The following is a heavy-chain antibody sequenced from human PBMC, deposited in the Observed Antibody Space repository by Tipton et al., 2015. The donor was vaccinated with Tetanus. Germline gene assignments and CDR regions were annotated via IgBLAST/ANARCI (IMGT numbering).Heavy chain of an antibody. CDR3: ARDQGGGRVVRLNWFGP. D-gene: IGHD6-6*01. CDR1: GGSISSGGYF. J-gene: IGHJ5*02. CDR2: IYYSGST. V-gene: IGHV4-31*03. Sequence: TLSLTCTVSGGSISSGGYFWNWIRQRPGKGPEWIGYIYYSGSTYYNPSLKSRVSMSVDTSKNQFSLNLSSVTAADTAMYYCARDQGGGRVVRLNWFGPWGQGALVTVSS.